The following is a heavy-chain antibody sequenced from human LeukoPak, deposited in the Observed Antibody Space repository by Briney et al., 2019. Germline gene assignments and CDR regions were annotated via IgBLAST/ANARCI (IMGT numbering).Heavy chain of an antibody. Sequence: GASVKVSCKASGYTFTSYGISWVRQAPGQGLEWMGWISAYNGNTNYAQKLQGRVTMTTDTSTSTAYMELRSLRSDDTAVYYCARGTIFLRTPKRMTQNWFDPWGQGTLVTVPS. V-gene: IGHV1-18*01. CDR2: ISAYNGNT. D-gene: IGHD3-3*01. J-gene: IGHJ5*02. CDR3: ARGTIFLRTPKRMTQNWFDP. CDR1: GYTFTSYG.